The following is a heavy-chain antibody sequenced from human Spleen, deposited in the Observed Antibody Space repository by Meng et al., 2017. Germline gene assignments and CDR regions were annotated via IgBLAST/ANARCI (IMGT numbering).Heavy chain of an antibody. CDR1: GFTFRSHG. CDR3: ARWGNGKILDY. D-gene: IGHD2-8*01. V-gene: IGHV3-33*01. CDR2: IWYDGSNK. Sequence: LSLTCAASGFTFRSHGMHWVRQAPGKGLEWVAVIWYDGSNKIYADSVKGRFTISRDNSKNTVDLQMDSLTAEDTAVYYCARWGNGKILDYWGQGALVTVSS. J-gene: IGHJ4*02.